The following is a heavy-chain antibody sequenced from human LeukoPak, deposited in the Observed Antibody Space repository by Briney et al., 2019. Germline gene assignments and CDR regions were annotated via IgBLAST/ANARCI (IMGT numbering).Heavy chain of an antibody. CDR1: GGTFSSYA. CDR2: IIPILGIA. Sequence: ALVKVSCKASGGTFSSYAISWVRQAPGQGLEWMGRIIPILGIANYAQKFQGRVTITADKSTSTAYMELSSLRSEDTAVYYYARDLVGDSSGYYPHWGQGTLVTVSS. J-gene: IGHJ4*02. V-gene: IGHV1-69*04. CDR3: ARDLVGDSSGYYPH. D-gene: IGHD3-22*01.